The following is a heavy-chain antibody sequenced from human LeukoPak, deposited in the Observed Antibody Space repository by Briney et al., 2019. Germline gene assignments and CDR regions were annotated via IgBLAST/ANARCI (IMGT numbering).Heavy chain of an antibody. CDR2: ISSSSSYI. J-gene: IGHJ4*02. Sequence: PGGSLRLSCAASGFTFSSYSMNWVRQAPGKGLEWVSSISSSSSYIYYADSVKGRFTISRDNAKNSLYLQMNSLRAEDTAVYYCAKKWFGELLPNFDYWGQGTLVTVSS. V-gene: IGHV3-21*04. CDR1: GFTFSSYS. D-gene: IGHD3-10*01. CDR3: AKKWFGELLPNFDY.